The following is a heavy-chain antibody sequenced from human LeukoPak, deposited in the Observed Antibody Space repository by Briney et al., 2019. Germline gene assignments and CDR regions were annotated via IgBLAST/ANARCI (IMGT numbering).Heavy chain of an antibody. V-gene: IGHV4-34*01. J-gene: IGHJ5*02. D-gene: IGHD3-10*01. CDR3: ARGGGELYYWFDP. CDR1: GGSFSGYY. CDR2: IYYSGNT. Sequence: SETLSLTCAVYGGSFSGYYWSWIRQPPGEGLEWIGIIYYSGNTYYNPSLKSRVTISVDTSKNQFSLKLSSVTAADTAVYYCARGGGELYYWFDPWGQGTLVTVSS.